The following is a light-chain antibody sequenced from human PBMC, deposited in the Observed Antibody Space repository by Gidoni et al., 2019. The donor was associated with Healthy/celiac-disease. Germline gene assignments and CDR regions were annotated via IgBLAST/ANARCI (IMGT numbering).Light chain of an antibody. V-gene: IGLV1-47*01. J-gene: IGLJ3*02. CDR1: SSNIGSNY. CDR2: RNN. Sequence: QSVLTQPPSASGTPGQRVTISCSGSSSNIGSNYVYWYQQLPGTAPKRLIYRNNQRPSGVPDRLSGSKSGTSASLAISGLRSEDEADYYCAAWDDSLSGWVFGGGTKLTVL. CDR3: AAWDDSLSGWV.